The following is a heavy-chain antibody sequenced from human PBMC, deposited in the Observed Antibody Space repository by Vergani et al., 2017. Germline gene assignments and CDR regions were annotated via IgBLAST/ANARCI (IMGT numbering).Heavy chain of an antibody. J-gene: IGHJ6*03. CDR3: ARAVGCSSTSCYNYYYYMDV. CDR1: GGSISSYY. V-gene: IGHV4-59*01. D-gene: IGHD2-2*02. Sequence: QVQLQESGPGLVKPSETLSLTCTVSGGSISSYYWSWIRQPPGKGLEWIGYIYYSGSTNYNPSLKSRVTISVDTSKNQFSLKLSSVTAADTAVYYCARAVGCSSTSCYNYYYYMDVWGKGTTVTVSS. CDR2: IYYSGST.